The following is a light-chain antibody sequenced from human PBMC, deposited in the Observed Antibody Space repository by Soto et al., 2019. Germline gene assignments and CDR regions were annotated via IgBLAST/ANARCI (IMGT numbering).Light chain of an antibody. CDR2: LGS. CDR1: QSLLHSNGYNY. Sequence: DIVMTQSPLSLPVTPGEPASISCRSSQSLLHSNGYNYFDWYVQKPGQSPQLLIYLGSTRASGVPDRFSGSGSGTDFTLKISRVEAEDVGVYYCMQALQTPLTFGHVTRLE. V-gene: IGKV2-28*01. J-gene: IGKJ5*01. CDR3: MQALQTPLT.